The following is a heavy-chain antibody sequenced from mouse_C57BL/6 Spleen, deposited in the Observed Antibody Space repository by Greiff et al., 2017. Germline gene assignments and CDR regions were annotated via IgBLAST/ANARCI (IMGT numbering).Heavy chain of an antibody. J-gene: IGHJ4*01. CDR2: IWSGGST. CDR1: GFSLTSYG. Sequence: QVQLQQSGPGLVQPSQSLSITCTVSGFSLTSYGVHWVRQSPGKGLEWLGVIWSGGSTDYNAAFISRLSISKDNSKSQVFFKMNSLQADDTAIYYCARKRYYDYGDYAMDYWGQGTSVTVSS. CDR3: ARKRYYDYGDYAMDY. D-gene: IGHD2-4*01. V-gene: IGHV2-2*01.